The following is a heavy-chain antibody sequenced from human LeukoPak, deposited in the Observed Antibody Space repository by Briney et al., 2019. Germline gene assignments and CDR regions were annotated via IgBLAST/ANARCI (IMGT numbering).Heavy chain of an antibody. CDR1: GGSISSSNYY. CDR2: IYYSGST. D-gene: IGHD3-10*01. V-gene: IGHV4-39*07. CDR3: ARVAYYNGSGSREFDS. J-gene: IGHJ4*02. Sequence: SETLSLTCTVSGGSISSSNYYWGWIRQPPGKGLEWIGSIYYSGSTYYNPSLKSRVSISVDTSKNQSSLKLNSVTAADTASYYCARVAYYNGSGSREFDSWGQGNLVTVSS.